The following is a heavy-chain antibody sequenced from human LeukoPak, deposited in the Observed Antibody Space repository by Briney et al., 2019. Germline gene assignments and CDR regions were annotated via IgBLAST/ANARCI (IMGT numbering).Heavy chain of an antibody. CDR3: ARCGEPSYDILTGYSRFDY. D-gene: IGHD3-9*01. J-gene: IGHJ4*02. V-gene: IGHV1-46*01. CDR2: INPSGGTT. CDR1: GYTFTSYG. Sequence: ASVKVSCKASGYTFTSYGISWVRQAPGQGLEWMGIINPSGGTTSYAQKFQGRVTMTRDTSTSTVYMELSSLRSEDTAVYYCARCGEPSYDILTGYSRFDYWGQGTLVTVSS.